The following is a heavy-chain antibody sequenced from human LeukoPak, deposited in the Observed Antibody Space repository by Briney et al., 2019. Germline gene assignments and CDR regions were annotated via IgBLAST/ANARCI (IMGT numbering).Heavy chain of an antibody. V-gene: IGHV3-48*04. D-gene: IGHD2-15*01. CDR3: ATDGGS. Sequence: GGSLGLSCAASGFTFSNYPMNWVRQAPGKGLEWVSYISSTSSTIYYADSVKGRFTISRDNAKNSLFLQMNSLRAEDTAVYYCATDGGSWGQGTLVTVSS. J-gene: IGHJ5*02. CDR2: ISSTSSTI. CDR1: GFTFSNYP.